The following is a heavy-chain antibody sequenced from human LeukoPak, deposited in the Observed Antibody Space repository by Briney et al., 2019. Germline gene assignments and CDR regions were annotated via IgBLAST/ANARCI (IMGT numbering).Heavy chain of an antibody. D-gene: IGHD3-10*01. CDR2: ISGSGGST. J-gene: IGHJ4*02. CDR1: GFPLSSYA. V-gene: IGHV3-23*01. Sequence: GGSLRLSCAASGFPLSSYAMSWVRQVPGKGLEWVSAISGSGGSTYYADSVKGRFTISRDNSKNTLYLQMNSLRAEDTAVYYCYGSGSYYSLFDYWGQGTLVTVSS. CDR3: YGSGSYYSLFDY.